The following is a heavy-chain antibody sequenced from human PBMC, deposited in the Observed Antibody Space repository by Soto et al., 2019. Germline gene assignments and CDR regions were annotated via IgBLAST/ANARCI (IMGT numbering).Heavy chain of an antibody. Sequence: QITLKESGPTLVKPTQTLTLTCTFSGFSLSTSGVGVGWIRQPPGKALEWLALIYWDDDKRYSPSLKSRLTITKDTSKNQVVLTMTNMDPMDTATYYCAHAQEYYDILTGLYGFDYWGQGTLVTVSS. CDR3: AHAQEYYDILTGLYGFDY. CDR1: GFSLSTSGVG. D-gene: IGHD3-9*01. CDR2: IYWDDDK. J-gene: IGHJ4*02. V-gene: IGHV2-5*02.